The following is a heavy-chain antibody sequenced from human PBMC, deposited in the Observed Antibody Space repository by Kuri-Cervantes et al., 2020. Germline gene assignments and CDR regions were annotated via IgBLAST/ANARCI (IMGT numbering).Heavy chain of an antibody. CDR3: ARHAGYCSRTSCVGYYYYMDV. CDR2: IYYSGGT. D-gene: IGHD2-2*01. Sequence: GSLRLSCTVSGGSISTYYWSWIRQPPGKGLEWIGYIYYSGGTNYNPSLKSRVTISVDTSKNQFSLNLSSVTAADTAMYYCARHAGYCSRTSCVGYYYYMDVWGKGTTVTVSS. J-gene: IGHJ6*03. V-gene: IGHV4-59*08. CDR1: GGSISTYY.